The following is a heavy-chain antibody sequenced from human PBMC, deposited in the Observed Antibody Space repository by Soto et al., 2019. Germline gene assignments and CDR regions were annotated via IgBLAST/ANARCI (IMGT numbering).Heavy chain of an antibody. J-gene: IGHJ5*02. CDR3: ARCAGWDAVHP. D-gene: IGHD2-8*02. V-gene: IGHV4-4*02. Sequence: QVQLQESGPGLVKPSGTLSLTCAVSGDSVSSHYYWCWVRQPPGKGLEWIGEVFHTGTTSYNPFLRSGVTISMAKSINQDSLDLSSLTAADMAVYYCARCAGWDAVHPGGPGTLVIV. CDR2: VFHTGTT. CDR1: GDSVSSHYY.